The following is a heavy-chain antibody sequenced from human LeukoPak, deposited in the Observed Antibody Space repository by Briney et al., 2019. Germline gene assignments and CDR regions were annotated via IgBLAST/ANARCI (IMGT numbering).Heavy chain of an antibody. V-gene: IGHV3-23*01. CDR3: AKRIAAAGSPVYFDY. CDR1: GFPFSSYA. CDR2: ISASANNT. D-gene: IGHD6-13*01. Sequence: GGSLRLSCAASGFPFSSYAMTWVRQAPGKGLEWVSTISASANNTYYTDSVKGRFTISRDNSKNTLYLQMSSLSAEDTAVYHCAKRIAAAGSPVYFDYWGQGTLITVSS. J-gene: IGHJ4*02.